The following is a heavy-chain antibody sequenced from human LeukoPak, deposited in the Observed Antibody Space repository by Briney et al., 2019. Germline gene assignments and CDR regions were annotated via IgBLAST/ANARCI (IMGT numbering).Heavy chain of an antibody. V-gene: IGHV4-34*01. CDR3: ARGTPLRRRDGYNTLHFGY. Sequence: PSETLSLTCAVYGGSFSGYYWSWIRQPPGKGLEWIGEINHSGSTNYNPSLKSRVTISVDTSKNQFSLKLSSVTAADTAVYYCARGTPLRRRDGYNTLHFGYWGQGTLVTVSS. CDR1: GGSFSGYY. J-gene: IGHJ4*02. D-gene: IGHD5-24*01. CDR2: INHSGST.